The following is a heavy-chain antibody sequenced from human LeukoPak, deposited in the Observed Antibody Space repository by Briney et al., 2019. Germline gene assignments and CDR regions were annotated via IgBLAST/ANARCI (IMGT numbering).Heavy chain of an antibody. J-gene: IGHJ4*02. D-gene: IGHD1-26*01. Sequence: ETGGSLRLSCAASGFTFSDYYMSWIRQAPGKGLEWVSYISSSGSTIYYADSVKGRFTISRDNAKNSLYLQMNSLRAEDTAVYYCARDLSVGAKPNLGFDYWGQGTLVTVSS. CDR1: GFTFSDYY. CDR2: ISSSGSTI. V-gene: IGHV3-11*01. CDR3: ARDLSVGAKPNLGFDY.